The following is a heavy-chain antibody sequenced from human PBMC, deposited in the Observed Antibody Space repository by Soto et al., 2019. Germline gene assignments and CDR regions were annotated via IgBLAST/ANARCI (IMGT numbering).Heavy chain of an antibody. CDR1: GFTFSSYA. CDR2: ISGSGGST. D-gene: IGHD5-18*01. V-gene: IGHV3-23*01. CDR3: AKERDVDTAMVGGYYYVMDV. J-gene: IGHJ6*02. Sequence: PGGSLRLSCAASGFTFSSYAMSWVRQAPGKGQEWVSAISGSGGSTYYADSVKGRFTISRDNTKNTLYLQMNSLRAADTAVYYCAKERDVDTAMVGGYYYVMDVWGQGSTVTVSS.